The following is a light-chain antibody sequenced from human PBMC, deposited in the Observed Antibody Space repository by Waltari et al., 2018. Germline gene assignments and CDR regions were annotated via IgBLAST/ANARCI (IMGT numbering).Light chain of an antibody. CDR2: EVT. J-gene: IGLJ3*02. V-gene: IGLV2-14*01. CDR1: SSDVGGYNY. Sequence: QSALTQPASVSGSPGQSITISCTGTSSDVGGYNYASWYQQHPGKAPKLLIYEVTNRPAGVSDRFSGSKSGNTASLTIPGLQAEDEADYYCTSYTSSITLVFGGGTKLTVL. CDR3: TSYTSSITLV.